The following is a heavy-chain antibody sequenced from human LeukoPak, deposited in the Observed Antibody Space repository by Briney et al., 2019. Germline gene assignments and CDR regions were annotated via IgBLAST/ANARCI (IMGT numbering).Heavy chain of an antibody. J-gene: IGHJ3*02. Sequence: SETLSLTCTVSGGSINSSSRNSYYWGWIRQPPGKGLEWVGGIYYSGTTYYSPSLKSRVTMSADMSKNQFSLRLSSVTAADTAVYYCVRTYSIGWSLGVFDIWGQGTMVTVSS. V-gene: IGHV4-39*01. D-gene: IGHD6-19*01. CDR3: VRTYSIGWSLGVFDI. CDR2: IYYSGTT. CDR1: GGSINSSSRNSYY.